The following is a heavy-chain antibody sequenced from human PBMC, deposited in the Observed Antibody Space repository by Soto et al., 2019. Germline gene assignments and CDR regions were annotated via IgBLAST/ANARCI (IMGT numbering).Heavy chain of an antibody. CDR1: GYSFTSYW. CDR2: IYPGDSDT. Sequence: PGESLKISCKGSGYSFTSYWIGWVRQMPGKGLEWMGIIYPGDSDTRYSPSFQGQVTISADKSISTAYLQWSSLKASDTAMYYCARHSCSYYDILTGCRGWNAFDIWGQGTMVTVSS. D-gene: IGHD3-9*01. V-gene: IGHV5-51*01. J-gene: IGHJ3*02. CDR3: ARHSCSYYDILTGCRGWNAFDI.